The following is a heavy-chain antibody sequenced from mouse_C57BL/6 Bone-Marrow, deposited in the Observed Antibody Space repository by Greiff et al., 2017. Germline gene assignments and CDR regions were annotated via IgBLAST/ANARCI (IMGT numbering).Heavy chain of an antibody. V-gene: IGHV1-19*01. CDR1: GYTFTDYY. CDR2: INPYNGGT. CDR3: ARNGGYRAWFAY. D-gene: IGHD2-3*01. J-gene: IGHJ3*01. Sequence: VQLQQSGPVLVKPGASVKMSCKASGYTFTDYYMNWVKQSHGKSLEWIGVINPYNGGTSYNQKFKGKATLTVDKSSSTAYRELNSLTSEDSAVYYCARNGGYRAWFAYWGQGTLVTVSA.